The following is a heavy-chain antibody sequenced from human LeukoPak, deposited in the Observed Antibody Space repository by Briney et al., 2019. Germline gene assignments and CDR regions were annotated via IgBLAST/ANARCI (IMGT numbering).Heavy chain of an antibody. CDR1: GGSISSGGYY. CDR3: ARVVVVVVAATLENYFDY. D-gene: IGHD2-15*01. V-gene: IGHV4-31*03. Sequence: SQTLSLTCTVSGGSISSGGYYWSWIRQHPGKGLEWIGYIYYSGSTYYNPSLKSRVTISVDTSKNQFYLKLSSVTAADTAVYYCARVVVVVVAATLENYFDYWGQGTLVTVSS. J-gene: IGHJ4*02. CDR2: IYYSGST.